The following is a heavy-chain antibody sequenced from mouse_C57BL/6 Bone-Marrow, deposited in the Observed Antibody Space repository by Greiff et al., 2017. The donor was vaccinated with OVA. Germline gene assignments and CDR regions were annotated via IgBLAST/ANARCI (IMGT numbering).Heavy chain of an antibody. V-gene: IGHV1-66*01. CDR3: ARRGPLHYYAMDY. CDR1: GYSFTSYY. CDR2: IYPGSGNT. Sequence: VQGVESGPELVKPGASVKISCKASGYSFTSYYIHWVKQRPGQGLEWIGWIYPGSGNTKYNEKFKGKATLTADTSSSTAYMQLSSLTSEDSAVYYCARRGPLHYYAMDYWGQGTSVTVSS. J-gene: IGHJ4*01.